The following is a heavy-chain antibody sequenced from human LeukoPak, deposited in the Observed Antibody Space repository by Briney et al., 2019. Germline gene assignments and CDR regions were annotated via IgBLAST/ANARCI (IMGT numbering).Heavy chain of an antibody. J-gene: IGHJ6*03. Sequence: SETLSLTCTVSGGSISSYYWSWIRQPAGMGLEWIGRIYTSGSTNYNPSLKSRVTMSVDTSKIQFSLKLSSVTAADTAVYFCAGERIPQYSDYMNVWGKGTAVSVFS. CDR3: AGERIPQYSDYMNV. CDR2: IYTSGST. CDR1: GGSISSYY. V-gene: IGHV4-4*07. D-gene: IGHD5-18*01.